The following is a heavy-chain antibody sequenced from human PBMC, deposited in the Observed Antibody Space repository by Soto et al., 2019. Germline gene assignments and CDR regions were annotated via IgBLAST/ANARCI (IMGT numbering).Heavy chain of an antibody. V-gene: IGHV2-5*02. D-gene: IGHD6-25*01. CDR3: VHGSYTRGQYYAFDV. J-gene: IGHJ3*01. CDR2: IFGDGDD. CDR1: GFSLSTGGVL. Sequence: QITLKESGPAVVKPTQTLTLTCTFSGFSLSTGGVLVGWVRQPPGEALEWLALIFGDGDDRYSSSLTHRLTIAKASSANHVVLRLANVDLVDSGTYYCVHGSYTRGQYYAFDVWGQGTLVTVSS.